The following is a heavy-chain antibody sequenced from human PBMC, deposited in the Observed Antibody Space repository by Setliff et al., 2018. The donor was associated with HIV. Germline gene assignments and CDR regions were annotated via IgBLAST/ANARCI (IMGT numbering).Heavy chain of an antibody. CDR1: GFTFSTYS. V-gene: IGHV3-48*01. CDR3: AKDKNKALSSGSPFQH. Sequence: GGSLRLSCAASGFTFSTYSMNWVRQAPGKGLEWISYISGSTSFSTVHYSDSVKGRFTISRDNSKNTLYLQMNSLRAEDTAVYYCAKDKNKALSSGSPFQHWGQGTLVTVSS. J-gene: IGHJ1*01. D-gene: IGHD3-22*01. CDR2: ISGSTSFSTV.